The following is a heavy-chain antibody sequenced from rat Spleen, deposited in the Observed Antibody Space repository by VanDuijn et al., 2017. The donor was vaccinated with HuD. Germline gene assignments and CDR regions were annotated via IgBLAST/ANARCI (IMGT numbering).Heavy chain of an antibody. CDR2: ISTGGGNT. CDR3: AKGGNNYGWFAY. V-gene: IGHV5S13*01. Sequence: EVQLVESGGGLVQPGRSLKLSCAASGFTYSNYVMAWVRQAPTKGLEWVASISTGGGNTYYRDSVKGRFTISRDNAKNTLYLQMDSLGSEDTATYYCAKGGNNYGWFAYWGQGTLVTVSS. D-gene: IGHD1-10*01. CDR1: GFTYSNYV. J-gene: IGHJ3*01.